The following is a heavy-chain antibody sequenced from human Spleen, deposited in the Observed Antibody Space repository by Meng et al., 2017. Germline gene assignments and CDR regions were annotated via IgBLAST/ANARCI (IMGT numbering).Heavy chain of an antibody. J-gene: IGHJ4*02. CDR3: ARGPTTMAHDFDY. CDR2: INHSGST. V-gene: IGHV4-34*01. D-gene: IGHD4-11*01. CDR1: GGSFSDYY. Sequence: HVQQQLWGAALLNLSETLALTCVISGGSFSDYYWSWIRQPPGKGLEWIGEINHSGSTNYNPSLESRATISVDTSQNNLSLKLSSVTAADSAVYYCARGPTTMAHDFDYWGQGTLVTVSS.